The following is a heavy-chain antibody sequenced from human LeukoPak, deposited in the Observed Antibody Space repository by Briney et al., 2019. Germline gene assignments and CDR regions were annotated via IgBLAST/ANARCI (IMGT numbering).Heavy chain of an antibody. V-gene: IGHV1-69*13. Sequence: SVKVSCEASGGTFSSYAISWVRQAPGQGLEWMGGIIPIFGTANYAQKFQGRVTITADESTSTAYMELSSLRSEDTAVYYCARDLGSTSINWFDPWGQGTLVTVSS. CDR1: GGTFSSYA. CDR2: IIPIFGTA. D-gene: IGHD2-2*01. CDR3: ARDLGSTSINWFDP. J-gene: IGHJ5*02.